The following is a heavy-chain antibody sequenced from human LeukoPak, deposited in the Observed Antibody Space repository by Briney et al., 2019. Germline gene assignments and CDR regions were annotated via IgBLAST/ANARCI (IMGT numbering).Heavy chain of an antibody. D-gene: IGHD3-10*01. J-gene: IGHJ4*02. CDR2: IYYSGST. CDR3: ARGAGSHEYYFDY. Sequence: PSETLSLTCTVSGGSISSYYWSWIRQPPGKGLEWIGYIYYSGSTNYNPSLKSRVTISVDTSKNQFSLKLSSVTAADTAVYYCARGAGSHEYYFDYWGQRTLVTVSS. V-gene: IGHV4-59*01. CDR1: GGSISSYY.